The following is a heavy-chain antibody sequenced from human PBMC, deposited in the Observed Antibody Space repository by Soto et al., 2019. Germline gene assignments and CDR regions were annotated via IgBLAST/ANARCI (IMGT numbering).Heavy chain of an antibody. CDR1: GGSIRSSSYY. J-gene: IGHJ4*02. CDR2: IYYSGST. D-gene: IGHD5-12*01. V-gene: IGHV4-39*01. CDR3: ARHRERSYSCSDWTAPDY. Sequence: SETLSLTCTASGGSIRSSSYYWGWMRQPPGKGLEWIGSIYYSGSTYYNLSLKSRVTISIDTSKNHFSLKLSSVTAADRAMYYCARHRERSYSCSDWTAPDYWGQGILVTVSS.